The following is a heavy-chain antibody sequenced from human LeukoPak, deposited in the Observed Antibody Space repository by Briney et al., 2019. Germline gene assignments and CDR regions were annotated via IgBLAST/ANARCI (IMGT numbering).Heavy chain of an antibody. D-gene: IGHD3-10*01. J-gene: IGHJ6*03. V-gene: IGHV4-34*01. CDR2: INHSGST. Sequence: SETLSLTCAVYGGSFSGYYWSWIRQPPGKGLEWIGEINHSGSTNYNPSLKSRVTISVDKSKNQFSLKLSSVTAADTAVYYCARVHYYGWGSYRYYYYLDVWGKGNTVTVSS. CDR1: GGSFSGYY. CDR3: ARVHYYGWGSYRYYYYLDV.